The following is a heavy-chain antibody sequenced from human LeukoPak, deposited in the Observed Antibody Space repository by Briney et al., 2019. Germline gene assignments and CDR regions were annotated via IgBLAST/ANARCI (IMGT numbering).Heavy chain of an antibody. D-gene: IGHD3-22*01. V-gene: IGHV1-2*06. CDR3: ARERALRITMISGGFDP. CDR1: GYSFSGHY. J-gene: IGHJ5*02. Sequence: GASVKVSCKASGYSFSGHYIHWVRQAPGQGLEWMGQINPNSAASHYAQKFQDRVTMTSDTSINMAYMELRSLRSDDTAVYYCARERALRITMISGGFDPWGQGTLVTVSS. CDR2: INPNSAAS.